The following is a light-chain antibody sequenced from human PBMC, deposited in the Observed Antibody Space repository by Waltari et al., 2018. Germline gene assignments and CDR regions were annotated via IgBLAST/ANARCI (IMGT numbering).Light chain of an antibody. V-gene: IGLV3-25*03. J-gene: IGLJ3*02. Sequence: YELTHPPPVSVSPGQTARIPCSADTLPKQYISWYQQKPGQAPVLLFYTAKDRPSGIPERFSFSSHGKTVTLIIRGVQAEDEADYYCQAADNGGGYPNWVFGGGTKLTVL. CDR2: TAK. CDR1: TLPKQY. CDR3: QAADNGGGYPNWV.